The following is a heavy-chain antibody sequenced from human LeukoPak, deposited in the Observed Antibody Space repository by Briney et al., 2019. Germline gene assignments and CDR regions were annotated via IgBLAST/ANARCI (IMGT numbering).Heavy chain of an antibody. CDR1: GGAIDNYY. CDR2: IYYSGTT. D-gene: IGHD3-9*01. Sequence: PSETLSLTCSVSGGAIDNYYWSWIRQPPGKGLEWIGYIYYSGTTHYNPSFKSRVTMSVDTSKNEFSLKVNSVTAAETGMYYCARLPPYDILTGGTFDIWGQGIMVTVAS. CDR3: ARLPPYDILTGGTFDI. J-gene: IGHJ3*02. V-gene: IGHV4-59*01.